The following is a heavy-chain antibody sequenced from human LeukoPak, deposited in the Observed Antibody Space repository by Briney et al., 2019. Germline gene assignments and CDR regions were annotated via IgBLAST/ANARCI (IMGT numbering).Heavy chain of an antibody. D-gene: IGHD6-13*01. V-gene: IGHV4-31*03. Sequence: PSQTLSLTCTVSGGSISSGGYYWSWIRQHPGKGLEWIGYIYYSGSTYYNPSLKSRVTISVDTSKNQFSLKLSSVTAADTAVYYCARDEYSSSRYFDLWGRGTLVTVSS. CDR3: ARDEYSSSRYFDL. CDR1: GGSISSGGYY. J-gene: IGHJ2*01. CDR2: IYYSGST.